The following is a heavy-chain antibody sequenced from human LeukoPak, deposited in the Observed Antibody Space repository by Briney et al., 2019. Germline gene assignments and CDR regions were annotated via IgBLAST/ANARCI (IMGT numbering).Heavy chain of an antibody. CDR3: ARLCADDYGDYDNWFDP. J-gene: IGHJ5*02. D-gene: IGHD4-17*01. CDR2: ISAYNGNT. V-gene: IGHV1-18*01. Sequence: ASVKVSCKASGYTFTSYGISWVRQAPGQGLEWMGWISAYNGNTNYAQKLQGRVTMTTDTSTSTAYMELRSLRSDDTAVYYCARLCADDYGDYDNWFDPWGQGTLVTVSS. CDR1: GYTFTSYG.